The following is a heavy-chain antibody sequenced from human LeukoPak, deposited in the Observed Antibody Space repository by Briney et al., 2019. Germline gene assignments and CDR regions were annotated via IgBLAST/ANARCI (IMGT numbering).Heavy chain of an antibody. Sequence: PGRSLRFSCAASGFTFSDYYMSWIRQAPGKGLEWVSYISSSGSTIYYADSVRGRFTISRDNAKNSLYLQMNSLRAEDTAVYYCARGAAAGPFDYWGQGTLVTVSS. V-gene: IGHV3-11*01. CDR2: ISSSGSTI. CDR3: ARGAAAGPFDY. CDR1: GFTFSDYY. J-gene: IGHJ4*02. D-gene: IGHD6-13*01.